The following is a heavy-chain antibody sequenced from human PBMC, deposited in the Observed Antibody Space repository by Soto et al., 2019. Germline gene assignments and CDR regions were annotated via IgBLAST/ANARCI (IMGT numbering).Heavy chain of an antibody. J-gene: IGHJ4*02. CDR1: GYTLTELS. CDR3: ARSRGRDGYNYDY. V-gene: IGHV1-24*01. CDR2: FDPEDGET. D-gene: IGHD5-12*01. Sequence: GASVKVSCKVSGYTLTELSMHWVRQAPGKGLEWMGGFDPEDGETIYAQKFQGRVTMTRDTSTSTVYMELSSLRSEDTAVYYCARSRGRDGYNYDYWGQGALVTVSS.